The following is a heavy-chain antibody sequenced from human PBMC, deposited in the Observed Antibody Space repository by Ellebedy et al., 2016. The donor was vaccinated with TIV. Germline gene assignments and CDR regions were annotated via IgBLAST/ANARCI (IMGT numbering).Heavy chain of an antibody. J-gene: IGHJ3*01. CDR1: SGSISGHY. CDR2: IHYTGAA. V-gene: IGHV4-59*08. CDR3: ARQRYLRGVPDAFDF. Sequence: MPSETLSLTCGVSSGSISGHYWSWVRQPPGQGLESLGFIHYTGAANYNPSLNSRVSMSLATSKTQFSLRLSSVTAADTAVYFCARQRYLRGVPDAFDFWGQGTMVTVSS. D-gene: IGHD3-10*01.